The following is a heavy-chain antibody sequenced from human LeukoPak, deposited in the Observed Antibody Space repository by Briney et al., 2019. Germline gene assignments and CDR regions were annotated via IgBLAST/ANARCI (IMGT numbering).Heavy chain of an antibody. V-gene: IGHV5-51*01. CDR3: ASLTRGYSGYAYYYYMDV. D-gene: IGHD5-12*01. J-gene: IGHJ6*03. Sequence: LGESLKISCKGSGYSFTSYWIGWVRQMPGKGLEWMGIIYPGDSDTRYSPSFQGQVTISADESISTAYLQWSSLKASDTAMYYCASLTRGYSGYAYYYYMDVWGKGTTVTVS. CDR2: IYPGDSDT. CDR1: GYSFTSYW.